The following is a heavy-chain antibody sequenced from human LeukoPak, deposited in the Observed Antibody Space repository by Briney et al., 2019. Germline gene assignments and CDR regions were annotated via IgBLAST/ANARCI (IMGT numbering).Heavy chain of an antibody. V-gene: IGHV3-48*04. Sequence: GGSLRLSCAASGFTFTNYAMHWVRQAPGKGLEWVSYISSSGSTIYHADSVKGRFNISSDNAKTSLYLQMNSLRAEDTAVYYCARDRRMTTVTNPAKRYYYYYYMDVWGKGTTVTVSS. CDR2: ISSSGSTI. CDR1: GFTFTNYA. CDR3: ARDRRMTTVTNPAKRYYYYYYMDV. D-gene: IGHD4-17*01. J-gene: IGHJ6*03.